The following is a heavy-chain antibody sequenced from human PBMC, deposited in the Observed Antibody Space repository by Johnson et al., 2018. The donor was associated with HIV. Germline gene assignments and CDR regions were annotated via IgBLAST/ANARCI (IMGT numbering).Heavy chain of an antibody. J-gene: IGHJ3*02. V-gene: IGHV3-15*01. D-gene: IGHD6-19*01. CDR1: GFTFSNAW. Sequence: VQLVESGGGVVQPGRSLRLSCAASGFTFSNAWMSWVRQAPGKGLAWVGRIKSKTVGGTTDYAAPVNGSSTISREDSKNTLYLQMNSLKAEDTAVYYCTTDPLAVAPYGDDAFDIWGQGTMDTVST. CDR3: TTDPLAVAPYGDDAFDI. CDR2: IKSKTVGGTT.